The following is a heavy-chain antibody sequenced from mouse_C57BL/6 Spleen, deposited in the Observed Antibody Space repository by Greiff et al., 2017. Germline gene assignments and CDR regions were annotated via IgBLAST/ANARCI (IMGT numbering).Heavy chain of an antibody. J-gene: IGHJ4*01. CDR3: ASIYYDYAMDY. CDR2: IWSGGST. Sequence: VQVVESGPGLVQPSQSLSITCTVSGFSLTSYGVHWVRQSPGKGLEWLGVIWSGGSTDYNAAFISRLSISKDKSKSQVFFKMNSLQADDTDIYYCASIYYDYAMDYWGQGTSVTVSS. CDR1: GFSLTSYG. V-gene: IGHV2-2*01. D-gene: IGHD2-4*01.